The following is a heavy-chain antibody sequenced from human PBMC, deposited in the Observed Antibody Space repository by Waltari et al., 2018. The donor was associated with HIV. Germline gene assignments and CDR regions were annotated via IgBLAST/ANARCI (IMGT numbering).Heavy chain of an antibody. Sequence: QVRLVQSGAEVNKPGASVKVSCKAVGYTFTSYGISWVRQAPGQGLEWMGWISVYNGNANYAQKFQGRVTMTIDTSTSTAYMELRSLRSDDTAVYYCARPVPEGRYSNGWYTFDSWGQGTLVTVAS. V-gene: IGHV1-18*01. CDR3: ARPVPEGRYSNGWYTFDS. CDR1: GYTFTSYG. J-gene: IGHJ4*02. CDR2: ISVYNGNA. D-gene: IGHD6-19*01.